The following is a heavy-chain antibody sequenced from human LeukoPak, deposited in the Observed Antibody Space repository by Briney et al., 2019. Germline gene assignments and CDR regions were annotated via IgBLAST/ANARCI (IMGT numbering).Heavy chain of an antibody. CDR3: ARDRHYGSWMGLGAGY. CDR2: TYYSGST. V-gene: IGHV4-39*07. CDR1: GGSISSSSYY. Sequence: SETLSLTCTVSGGSISSSSYYWGWIRQPPGKGLEWIGSTYYSGSTYYNPSLKSRVTISVDTSKNQFSLKLSSVTAADTAVYYCARDRHYGSWMGLGAGYWGQGTLVTVPS. J-gene: IGHJ4*02. D-gene: IGHD6-13*01.